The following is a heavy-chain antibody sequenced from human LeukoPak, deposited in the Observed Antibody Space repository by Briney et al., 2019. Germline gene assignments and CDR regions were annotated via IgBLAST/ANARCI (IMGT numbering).Heavy chain of an antibody. V-gene: IGHV3-23*01. CDR2: ISGSGGST. CDR1: GFTLSSHA. J-gene: IGHJ4*02. D-gene: IGHD6-13*01. CDR3: AKDRAQQLVFDY. Sequence: GGSLRLSCAASGFTLSSHAMSWVRQAPGKGLEWVSAISGSGGSTYYADSVKGRFTISRDNSKNTLYLQMNSLRAEDTAVYYCAKDRAQQLVFDYWGQGTLVTVSS.